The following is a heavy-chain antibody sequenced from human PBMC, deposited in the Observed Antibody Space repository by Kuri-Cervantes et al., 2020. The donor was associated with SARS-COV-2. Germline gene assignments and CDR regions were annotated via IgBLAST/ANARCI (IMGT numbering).Heavy chain of an antibody. CDR1: GGTFSNYP. V-gene: IGHV1-69*06. Sequence: SVKVSCKASGGTFSNYPITWVRQVPGQGLEWMGEIIPKFGTANYAQTFQGRVTITADRSTTTAYMEVISLRSDDTAVYYCAREVCVGIAAAGKACYYYYGMDVWGQGTTVTISS. CDR2: IIPKFGTA. J-gene: IGHJ6*02. CDR3: AREVCVGIAAAGKACYYYYGMDV. D-gene: IGHD6-13*01.